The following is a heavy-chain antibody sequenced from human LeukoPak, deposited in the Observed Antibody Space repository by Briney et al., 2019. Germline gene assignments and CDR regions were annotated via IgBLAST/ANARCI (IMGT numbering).Heavy chain of an antibody. CDR2: IRSKAYGGTT. D-gene: IGHD2-15*01. V-gene: IGHV3-49*04. J-gene: IGHJ4*02. CDR3: TRTKDIVVVVAANDY. CDR1: GFPFSIHA. Sequence: PGGSLRLSCAASGFPFSIHAMSWVRQPPGKGLEWVGFIRSKAYGGTTEYAASVKGRFTISRDDSKSIAYLQMNSLKTEDTAVYYCTRTKDIVVVVAANDYWGQGTLVTVSS.